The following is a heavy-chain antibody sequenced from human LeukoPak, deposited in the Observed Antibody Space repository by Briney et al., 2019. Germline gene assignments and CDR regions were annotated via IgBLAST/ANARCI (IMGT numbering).Heavy chain of an antibody. CDR3: ARDQAMEDAFDI. CDR2: IYSGGST. V-gene: IGHV3-66*01. CDR1: EFSVGSNY. D-gene: IGHD1-1*01. Sequence: GGSLRLSCAASEFSVGSNYMTWVRQAPGKGLEWVSLIYSGGSTHYADSVKGRFTISRDNSKNTLYLQMNSLRAEDTAVYYCARDQAMEDAFDIWGQGTMVTVSS. J-gene: IGHJ3*02.